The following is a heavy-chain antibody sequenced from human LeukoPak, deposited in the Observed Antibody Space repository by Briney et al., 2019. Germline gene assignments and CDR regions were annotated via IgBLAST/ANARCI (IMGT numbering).Heavy chain of an antibody. CDR1: GGSISSSYY. CDR3: AISTGVAVARIDY. V-gene: IGHV4-39*01. J-gene: IGHJ4*02. Sequence: NPSETLSLTCTVSGGSISSSYYWGWIRQPPGKGLEWIGSIYYSGSTYYNPSLKSRVTISVDTSKNQFSLKLSSVTAADTAVYYCAISTGVAVARIDYWGQGTLVTVSS. CDR2: IYYSGST. D-gene: IGHD6-19*01.